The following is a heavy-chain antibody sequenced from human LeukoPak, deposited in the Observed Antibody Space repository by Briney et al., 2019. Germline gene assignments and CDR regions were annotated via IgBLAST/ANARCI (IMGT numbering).Heavy chain of an antibody. D-gene: IGHD5-18*01. CDR3: AKGIQLFVYYYMDV. Sequence: GGSLRLSCAAPGFTFSSYAMSWVRQAPGKGLEWVSAISGSGGSTYYADSVKGRFTISRDNSKNTLYLQMNSLRAEDTAVYYCAKGIQLFVYYYMDVWGKGTPVTVSS. J-gene: IGHJ6*03. CDR2: ISGSGGST. V-gene: IGHV3-23*01. CDR1: GFTFSSYA.